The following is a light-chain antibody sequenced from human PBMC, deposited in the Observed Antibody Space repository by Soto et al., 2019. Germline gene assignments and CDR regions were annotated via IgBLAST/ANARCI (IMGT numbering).Light chain of an antibody. CDR3: QQYDNIPLT. CDR1: QDISDY. Sequence: DFQMTQSPSSLSASVGDRVTITCQASQDISDYLNWYQQKPGAAPKLLIYDASNLQAGVPSRFSGSGSVTEFTFNISSLQPEDVATYYCQQYDNIPLTFCGGTKVEIK. V-gene: IGKV1-33*01. CDR2: DAS. J-gene: IGKJ4*01.